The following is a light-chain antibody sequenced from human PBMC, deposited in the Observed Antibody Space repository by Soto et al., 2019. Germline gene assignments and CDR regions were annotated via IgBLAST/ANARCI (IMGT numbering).Light chain of an antibody. Sequence: EIVMTQSPATLSVSPGERVILSCRASQSVSSYLAWYQHKPGQPPRLLIYGASTRATGIPARFSGSGSGTDFTLTISSLQSEDFVVYFCQQCSDWPLFTFGQGTRLEIK. CDR3: QQCSDWPLFT. CDR1: QSVSSY. J-gene: IGKJ5*01. CDR2: GAS. V-gene: IGKV3-15*01.